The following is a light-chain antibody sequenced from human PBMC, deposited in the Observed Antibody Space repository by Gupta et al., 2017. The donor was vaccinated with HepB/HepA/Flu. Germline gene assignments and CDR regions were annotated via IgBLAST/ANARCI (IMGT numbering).Light chain of an antibody. Sequence: SYELTQQPPVSVSAAQPASIICAGDKIEDKYTVWYQQKPGQSPVLVIYEDNTRPSGIPERFSGSDSGNTATLTISGIQAMDEADYYCQAWDSSTAPYFFGTGTKVTVL. CDR1: KIEDKY. CDR2: EDN. V-gene: IGLV3-1*01. CDR3: QAWDSSTAPYF. J-gene: IGLJ1*01.